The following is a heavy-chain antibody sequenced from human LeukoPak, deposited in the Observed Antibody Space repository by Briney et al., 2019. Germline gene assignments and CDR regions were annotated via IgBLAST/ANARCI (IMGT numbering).Heavy chain of an antibody. CDR1: GDTFSKNA. Sequence: SVKVSCKASGDTFSKNAIHWVRQAPGQGLEWMGGILLKFGTTQYSGKFQDRATITADASTTTAYMELSSLTSEDTAMYYCARSQSSSWYMMSFAPWGQGTLVIVSS. CDR3: ARSQSSSWYMMSFAP. CDR2: ILLKFGTT. V-gene: IGHV1-69*01. D-gene: IGHD6-13*01. J-gene: IGHJ5*02.